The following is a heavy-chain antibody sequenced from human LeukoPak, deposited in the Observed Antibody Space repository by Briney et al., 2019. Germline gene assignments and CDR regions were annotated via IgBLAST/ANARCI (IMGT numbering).Heavy chain of an antibody. J-gene: IGHJ4*02. Sequence: SGPALVKPTQTLTLTCTFSGFSLSTRGMRVSWIRQPPGKALEWLARIDWDDDKFYSTSLKTRLTISKDTSKNQVVLTMTNMDPVDTATYYCARMGSGSYYDYWGQGTLVTVSS. CDR3: ARMGSGSYYDY. D-gene: IGHD1-26*01. V-gene: IGHV2-70*04. CDR2: IDWDDDK. CDR1: GFSLSTRGMR.